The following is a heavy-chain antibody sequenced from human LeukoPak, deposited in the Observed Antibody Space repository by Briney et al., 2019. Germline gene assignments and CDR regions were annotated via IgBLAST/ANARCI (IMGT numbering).Heavy chain of an antibody. CDR1: GFSFSSYN. CDR2: ISGSGGST. D-gene: IGHD1-26*01. V-gene: IGHV3-23*01. CDR3: AKGWERQAFDI. Sequence: GGSLRLSCTASGFSFSSYNMNWVRQAPGKGLEWVSAISGSGGSTYYADSVKGRFTISRDNSKNTLYLQMNSLRAEDTAVYYCAKGWERQAFDIWGQGTMVTVSS. J-gene: IGHJ3*02.